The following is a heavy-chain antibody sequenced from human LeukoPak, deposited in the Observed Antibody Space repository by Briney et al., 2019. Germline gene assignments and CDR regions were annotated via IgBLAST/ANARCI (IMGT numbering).Heavy chain of an antibody. J-gene: IGHJ4*02. D-gene: IGHD3-10*01. V-gene: IGHV3-53*01. CDR3: ARYDGGSGPFDY. CDR1: GFTFSSNY. CDR2: LYSGGNT. Sequence: PGGSLRLSCAVSGFTFSSNYMSWVRQAPGKGLEWVSVLYSGGNTYYSDSAKGRFTISRDNSKNTLYLQMNSLRAEDTAVYYCARYDGGSGPFDYWGQRTLVTVSS.